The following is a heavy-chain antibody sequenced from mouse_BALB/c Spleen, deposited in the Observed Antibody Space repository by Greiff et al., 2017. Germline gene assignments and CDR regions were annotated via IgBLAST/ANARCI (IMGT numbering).Heavy chain of an antibody. CDR1: GYSITSGYY. CDR2: ISYDGSN. V-gene: IGHV3-6*02. J-gene: IGHJ2*01. CDR3: AREYYGLDY. D-gene: IGHD1-2*01. Sequence: EVQLQQSGPGLVKPSQSLSLTCSVTGYSITSGYYWNWIRQFPGNKLEWMGYISYDGSNNYNPSLKNRISITRDTSKNQFFLKLNSVTTEDTATYYCAREYYGLDYWGQGTTLTVSS.